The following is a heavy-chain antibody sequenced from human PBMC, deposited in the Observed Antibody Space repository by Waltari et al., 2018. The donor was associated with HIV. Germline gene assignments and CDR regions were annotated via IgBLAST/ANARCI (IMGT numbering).Heavy chain of an antibody. CDR1: GFTFSSYA. CDR2: ISGSGGST. V-gene: IGHV3-23*01. CDR3: ARTSRDYGDYGGAEYFQH. J-gene: IGHJ1*01. Sequence: EVQLLESGGGLVQPGGSLRLSCAASGFTFSSYAMSWVRQAPGKGLEWVSAISGSGGSTYYADSVKGRFTISRDNSKNTLYLQMNSLRAEDTAVYYCARTSRDYGDYGGAEYFQHWGQGTLVTVSS. D-gene: IGHD4-17*01.